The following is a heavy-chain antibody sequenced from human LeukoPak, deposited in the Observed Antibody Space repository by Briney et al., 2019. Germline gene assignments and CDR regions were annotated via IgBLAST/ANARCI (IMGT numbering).Heavy chain of an antibody. CDR3: ARDRGYYDSSGSGFFDL. Sequence: GASVKVSCKASGYTFTSYYMHWVRQAPGQGLEWMGIINPSGGSTSYAQKFQGRVTMTRDMSTSTVYMELSSLRSEDTAVYYCARDRGYYDSSGSGFFDLWGRGTLVTVSS. D-gene: IGHD3-22*01. V-gene: IGHV1-46*01. J-gene: IGHJ2*01. CDR2: INPSGGST. CDR1: GYTFTSYY.